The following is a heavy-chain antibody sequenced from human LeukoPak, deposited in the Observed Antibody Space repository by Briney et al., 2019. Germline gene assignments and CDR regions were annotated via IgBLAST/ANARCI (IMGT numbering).Heavy chain of an antibody. J-gene: IGHJ2*01. CDR3: AKDRTASGHWYFDI. V-gene: IGHV3-30*18. CDR1: GFTFSSYG. CDR2: ISYDGSSI. Sequence: GRSLRLSCAASGFTFSSYGMHWVRQAPGKGLEWVAIISYDGSSIDYGDSVKGRFTVSRDSSKNTLYLQMNSLRAEDTAVYYCAKDRTASGHWYFDIWGRGTLVTVSS. D-gene: IGHD6-13*01.